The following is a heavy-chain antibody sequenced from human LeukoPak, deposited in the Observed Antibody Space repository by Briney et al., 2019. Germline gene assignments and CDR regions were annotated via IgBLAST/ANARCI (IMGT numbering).Heavy chain of an antibody. CDR2: IIPIFGTA. V-gene: IGHV1-69*13. D-gene: IGHD7-27*01. CDR1: GGTFSSYA. Sequence: ASVKVSCKASGGTFSSYAISWVRQAPGQGLEWMGGIIPIFGTANYAQKFQGRVTITADESTSTAYMELSGLRSDDTAVYYCARGPHWDPHFDYWGQGTLVTVSS. J-gene: IGHJ4*02. CDR3: ARGPHWDPHFDY.